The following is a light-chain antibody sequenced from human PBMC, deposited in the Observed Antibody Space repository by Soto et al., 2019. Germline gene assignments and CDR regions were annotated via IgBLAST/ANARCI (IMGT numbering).Light chain of an antibody. Sequence: DIQMTQSPSSLSASVGDRVTITCQASQDISNYLNWYQQKPGKAPKLLIYDASNLEAGVPSRFSGSGSGTHFTFTIISLQPEDIATYYCQQYATLPITFGKGTRLEIK. CDR2: DAS. J-gene: IGKJ5*01. CDR1: QDISNY. V-gene: IGKV1-33*01. CDR3: QQYATLPIT.